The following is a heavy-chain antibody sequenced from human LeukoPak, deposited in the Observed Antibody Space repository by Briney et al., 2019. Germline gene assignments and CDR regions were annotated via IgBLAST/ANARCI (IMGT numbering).Heavy chain of an antibody. Sequence: GGSLRLSCAASGFTFNNYGMHWVRQAPGKGLERVAFISYDGSSKNYADSVKGRFTISRDNSKNTLYLQMNSLRPEDTAVYYCAKDLLSIWGQGTLVTVSS. CDR3: AKDLLSI. CDR2: ISYDGSSK. CDR1: GFTFNNYG. V-gene: IGHV3-30*18. D-gene: IGHD3-3*02. J-gene: IGHJ4*02.